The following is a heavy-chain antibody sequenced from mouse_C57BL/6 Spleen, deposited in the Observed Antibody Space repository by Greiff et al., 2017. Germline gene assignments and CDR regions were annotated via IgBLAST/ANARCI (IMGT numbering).Heavy chain of an antibody. CDR1: GFNIKDDY. D-gene: IGHD3-3*01. CDR3: TTRDEDFDY. CDR2: IDPENGDT. Sequence: VQLKESGAELVRPGASVKLSCTASGFNIKDDYMHWVKQRPEQGLEWIGWIDPENGDTEYASKFQGKATITADTSSNTAYLQLSSLTSEDTAVYYCTTRDEDFDYWGQGTTLTVSS. J-gene: IGHJ2*01. V-gene: IGHV14-4*01.